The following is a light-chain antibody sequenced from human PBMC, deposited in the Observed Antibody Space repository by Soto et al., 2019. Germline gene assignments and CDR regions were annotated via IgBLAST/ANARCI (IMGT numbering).Light chain of an antibody. V-gene: IGKV3-15*01. CDR2: GAF. CDR1: QSIGIN. J-gene: IGKJ5*01. CDR3: QQYNTWPLLT. Sequence: EIVMTQSPGTLSVSPGGRATLSCRASQSIGINLDWYHQKPGQAPSLLMYGAFIRATGIPPTFSGSGSGTEFILTISNLQSEDFAVYYCQQYNTWPLLTFGQGTRLEIK.